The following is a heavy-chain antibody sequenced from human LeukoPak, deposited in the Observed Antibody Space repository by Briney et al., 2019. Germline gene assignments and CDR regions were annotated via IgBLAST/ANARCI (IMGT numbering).Heavy chain of an antibody. CDR3: ARGRGYSYGYFVY. J-gene: IGHJ4*02. CDR1: GGSFSGCY. CDR2: MNHSGST. Sequence: SETLSLTCAVYGGSFSGCYWSWIRQPPGKGLEWIGEMNHSGSTNYNPSLKSRVTISVDTSKNQFSLKLSTVTAADTAVYYCARGRGYSYGYFVYWGQGTLVTVSS. D-gene: IGHD5-18*01. V-gene: IGHV4-34*01.